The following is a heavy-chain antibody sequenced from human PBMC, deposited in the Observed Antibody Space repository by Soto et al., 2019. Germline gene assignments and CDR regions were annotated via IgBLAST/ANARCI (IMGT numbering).Heavy chain of an antibody. V-gene: IGHV4-39*07. CDR3: ARVGGINWFDP. CDR2: IYYSGST. D-gene: IGHD3-16*01. J-gene: IGHJ5*02. CDR1: GCPLRSSIYY. Sequence: PSETLSLTLPFSGCPLRSSIYYWGWVRQPPGKGLEWIGSIYYSGSTYYNPSLKSRVTISVDTSKNQFSLKLSSVTAADTAVYYCARVGGINWFDPWGQGTLVTVSS.